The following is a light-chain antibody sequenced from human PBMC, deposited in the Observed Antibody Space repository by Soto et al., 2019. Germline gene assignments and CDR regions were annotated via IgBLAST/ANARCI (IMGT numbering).Light chain of an antibody. CDR1: QSVSYY. Sequence: ILLTHSPGTLSLSHGERATLPCLASQSVSYYLAWYQFKPGQAPRIIIFGASGRATGIPDRFSGSGSGTDFTLTISRLEPEDFAVYYCQQYGSLSWTFGQGTKVDI. CDR3: QQYGSLSWT. J-gene: IGKJ1*01. V-gene: IGKV3-20*01. CDR2: GAS.